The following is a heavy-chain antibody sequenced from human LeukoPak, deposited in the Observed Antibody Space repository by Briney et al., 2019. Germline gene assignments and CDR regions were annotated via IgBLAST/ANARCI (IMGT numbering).Heavy chain of an antibody. V-gene: IGHV1-18*01. CDR1: GYTFTSYG. D-gene: IGHD3-22*01. CDR2: ISAYNCNT. Sequence: ASVKLSCKASGYTFTSYGISWVRQAPGQGLEWVGWISAYNCNTNYAQKLEGRVTMTTDTSTSTAYMELRSLRSDDTAVYYCARVPMIVVVITPLGYFDYWGQGTLVTVSS. J-gene: IGHJ4*02. CDR3: ARVPMIVVVITPLGYFDY.